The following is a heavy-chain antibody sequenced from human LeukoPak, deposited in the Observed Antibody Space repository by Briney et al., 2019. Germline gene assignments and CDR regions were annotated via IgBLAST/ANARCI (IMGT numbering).Heavy chain of an antibody. CDR3: ARAGAGYSSSWYDY. CDR1: GGSISSGGYY. J-gene: IGHJ4*02. V-gene: IGHV4-31*03. Sequence: PSQTLSLTCTVSGGSISSGGYYWSWIRQHPGKGLEWLGYIYYSGSTYYNPSLKSRVTISVDTSKNQFSLKLSSVTAADTAVYYCARAGAGYSSSWYDYWGQGTLVTVSS. D-gene: IGHD6-13*01. CDR2: IYYSGST.